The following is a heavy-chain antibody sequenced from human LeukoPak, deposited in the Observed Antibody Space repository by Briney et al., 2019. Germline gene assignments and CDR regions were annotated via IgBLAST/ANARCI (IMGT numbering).Heavy chain of an antibody. CDR3: ARSIPYGTTWYGRSDY. Sequence: GGSLRLSCAASGFPFSSYSMTWVRQAPGKGLEWVANIKPDGTTKFYVDSVKGRFTIPRDNALNSLYLQMNSLRAEDTAIYYCARSIPYGTTWYGRSDYWGQGTLVTVSS. CDR1: GFPFSSYS. CDR2: IKPDGTTK. D-gene: IGHD6-13*01. J-gene: IGHJ4*02. V-gene: IGHV3-7*03.